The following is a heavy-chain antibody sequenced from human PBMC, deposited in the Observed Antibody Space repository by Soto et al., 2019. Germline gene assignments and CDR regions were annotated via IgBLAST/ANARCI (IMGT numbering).Heavy chain of an antibody. J-gene: IGHJ4*02. CDR1: GGSVSSGSYY. CDR3: ARYSGLNRDFDY. Sequence: SETLSLTCTVSGGSVSSGSYYWSWIRQPPGKGLEWIGYIYYSGSTNYNPSLKSRVTISVDTSKNQFSLKLSSVTAADTAVYYCARYSGLNRDFDYWGQGTLVTVSS. CDR2: IYYSGST. V-gene: IGHV4-61*01. D-gene: IGHD1-26*01.